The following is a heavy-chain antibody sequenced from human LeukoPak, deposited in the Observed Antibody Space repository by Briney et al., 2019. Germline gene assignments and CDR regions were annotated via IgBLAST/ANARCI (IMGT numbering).Heavy chain of an antibody. V-gene: IGHV3-33*01. J-gene: IGHJ4*02. CDR2: IWYDGSNK. Sequence: GGSLRLSCAASGFTFSSYGMHWVRQAPGKGLEWVAVIWYDGSNKYYADSVKGRFTISRDNSKNTLYLQMNSLRAEDTAVYYCARDEDTILLIPGPYWGQGTLVTVSS. CDR3: ARDEDTILLIPGPY. D-gene: IGHD3-3*01. CDR1: GFTFSSYG.